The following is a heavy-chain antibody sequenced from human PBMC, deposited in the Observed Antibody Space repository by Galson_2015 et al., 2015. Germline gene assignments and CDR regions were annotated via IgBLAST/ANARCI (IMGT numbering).Heavy chain of an antibody. CDR1: GFTFSSYA. CDR2: ISGSGGST. D-gene: IGHD2-8*01. J-gene: IGHJ6*02. CDR3: ASPLYDYYYGMDV. Sequence: SLRLSCAASGFTFSSYAMSWVRQAPGKGLEWVSAISGSGGSTYYADSVKGRFTISRDNSKNTLYVQTNSLRAEDTAVYYCASPLYDYYYGMDVWGQGTTVTVSS. V-gene: IGHV3-23*01.